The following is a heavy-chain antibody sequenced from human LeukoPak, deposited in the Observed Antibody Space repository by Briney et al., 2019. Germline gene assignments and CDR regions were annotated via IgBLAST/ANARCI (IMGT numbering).Heavy chain of an antibody. J-gene: IGHJ5*02. CDR1: GYTFTVYY. CDR2: INPNSGGT. D-gene: IGHD3-10*01. V-gene: IGHV1-2*02. CDR3: ARDRGVNPNWFDP. Sequence: ASVKVSCKASGYTFTVYYMHWVRQAPGQGLEWMGWINPNSGGTNYAQKFQGRVTMTRDTSISTAYMELRSLRSDDTAVYYCARDRGVNPNWFDPWGQGTLVTVSS.